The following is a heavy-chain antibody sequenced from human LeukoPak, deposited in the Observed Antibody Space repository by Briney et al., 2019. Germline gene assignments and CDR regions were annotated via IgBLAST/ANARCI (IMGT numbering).Heavy chain of an antibody. D-gene: IGHD2-15*01. CDR3: AKNGDRGAYCTGGTCYPYFYYYMDV. J-gene: IGHJ6*03. V-gene: IGHV3-23*01. Sequence: GGSLRLSCAASGFTFSSYAMSWVRQAPGKGLEWASAISSSGGSKYYADSVRGRFTISRDNSKNTLYLQMNSLRAEDTAVYYCAKNGDRGAYCTGGTCYPYFYYYMDVWGKGTTVTI. CDR2: ISSSGGSK. CDR1: GFTFSSYA.